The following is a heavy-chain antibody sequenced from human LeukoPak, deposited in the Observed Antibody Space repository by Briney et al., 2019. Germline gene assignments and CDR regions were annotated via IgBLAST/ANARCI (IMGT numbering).Heavy chain of an antibody. CDR3: ARDRASGSPDAFDI. CDR2: ISSSSSYI. V-gene: IGHV3-21*01. CDR1: GFTFSSYS. Sequence: GESLRLSCAASGFTFSSYSMNWVRQAPGKGLEWVSSISSSSSYIYYADSVKGRFTISRDNAKNSLYLQMNSLRAEDTAVYYCARDRASGSPDAFDIWGQGTMVTVSS. J-gene: IGHJ3*02. D-gene: IGHD1-26*01.